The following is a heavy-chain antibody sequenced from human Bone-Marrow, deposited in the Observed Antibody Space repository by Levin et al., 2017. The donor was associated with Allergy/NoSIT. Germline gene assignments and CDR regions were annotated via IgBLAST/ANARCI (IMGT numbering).Heavy chain of an antibody. CDR3: ARETGMGSSGWGRLDS. J-gene: IGHJ4*02. V-gene: IGHV3-13*04. Sequence: GESLKISCAASGFTFSRYDMHWVRQAPGKGLEWVSAMGVAGDTYYPGSVKGRFTISRDDAESSLYLQMNNVRAGDTAVYYCARETGMGSSGWGRLDSWGRGTLVTVSS. CDR1: GFTFSRYD. D-gene: IGHD6-19*01. CDR2: MGVAGDT.